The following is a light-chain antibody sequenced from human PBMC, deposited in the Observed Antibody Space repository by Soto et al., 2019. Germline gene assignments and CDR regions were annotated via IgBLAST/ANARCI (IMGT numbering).Light chain of an antibody. CDR1: SSNIGAGYD. CDR2: GNS. CDR3: QSYDSSLSGYV. V-gene: IGLV1-40*01. Sequence: QSVLTQPPSVSGAPGQRVTISCAGNSSNIGAGYDVHWYQQLPGTAPKLLIYGNSNRPSGVPDRFSGSESGTSASLAITGLQAEDEAHYYCQSYDSSLSGYVFGTGTKVTVL. J-gene: IGLJ1*01.